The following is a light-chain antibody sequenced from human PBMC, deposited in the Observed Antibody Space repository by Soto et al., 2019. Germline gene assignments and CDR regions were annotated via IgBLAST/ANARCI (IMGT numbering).Light chain of an antibody. CDR1: QGISSA. V-gene: IGKV1-13*02. J-gene: IGKJ3*01. CDR2: DAS. Sequence: ALQLTQSPSSLSASVGDRVTITCRASQGISSALAWYQQNPGKAPKLLIYDASSLESGVPSRFSGSGSGTDVTLTISSLQPEDFATYYCQQFNSYPRTFGPGTKVDIK. CDR3: QQFNSYPRT.